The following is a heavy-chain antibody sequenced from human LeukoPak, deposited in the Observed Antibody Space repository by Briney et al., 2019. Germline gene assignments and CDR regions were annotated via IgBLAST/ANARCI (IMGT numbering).Heavy chain of an antibody. CDR2: IYTSGST. Sequence: SETLSLTCTVSGGSISSYYWSWIRRPAGKGLEWIGRIYTSGSTNYNPSLKSRVTMSVDTSKNQFSLKLSSVTAADTAVYYCARDRYSSGSAFDPWGQGTLVTVSS. D-gene: IGHD6-19*01. J-gene: IGHJ5*02. V-gene: IGHV4-4*07. CDR3: ARDRYSSGSAFDP. CDR1: GGSISSYY.